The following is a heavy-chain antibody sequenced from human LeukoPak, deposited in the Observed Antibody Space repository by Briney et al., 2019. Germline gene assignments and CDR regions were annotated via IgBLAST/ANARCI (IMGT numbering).Heavy chain of an antibody. V-gene: IGHV4-34*01. J-gene: IGHJ5*02. D-gene: IGHD2-15*01. Sequence: SETLSLTCAVYGGSFSGYYWSWIRQPPGKGLEWIGEINHSGSTNYNPSLKSRVTISVDKSKNQFSLKLSSVTAADTAVYYCARVGRLLGRFDPWGQGTLVTVSS. CDR1: GGSFSGYY. CDR3: ARVGRLLGRFDP. CDR2: INHSGST.